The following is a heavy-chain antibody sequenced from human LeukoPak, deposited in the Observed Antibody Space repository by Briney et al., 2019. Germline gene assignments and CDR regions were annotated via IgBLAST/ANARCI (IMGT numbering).Heavy chain of an antibody. D-gene: IGHD1-26*01. CDR1: GFTYNNYW. Sequence: GGSLRLSCVASGFTYNNYWMSWVRQAPGKGPEWVANIKQDGSEQYYVDSLKGRFTISRDTSKNTLYLQMNSLTVEDTAVYFCSKDFGPWGVGATPHYWGQGTLVTVSS. CDR2: IKQDGSEQ. J-gene: IGHJ4*02. V-gene: IGHV3-7*01. CDR3: SKDFGPWGVGATPHY.